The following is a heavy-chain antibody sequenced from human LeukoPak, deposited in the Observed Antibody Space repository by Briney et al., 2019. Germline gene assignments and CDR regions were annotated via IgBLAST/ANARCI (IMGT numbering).Heavy chain of an antibody. CDR1: GYTFTGYY. V-gene: IGHV1-2*02. D-gene: IGHD1-26*01. CDR3: ARDRRPVGATSTDAFDI. CDR2: INPNSGGT. J-gene: IGHJ3*02. Sequence: ASVKVSCKASGYTFTGYYMHWVRQAPGQGLEWMGWINPNSGGTNYAQKFQGRVTMTRDTSISTAYMELSRLRSDDTAVYYCARDRRPVGATSTDAFDIWGQGTMVTVSS.